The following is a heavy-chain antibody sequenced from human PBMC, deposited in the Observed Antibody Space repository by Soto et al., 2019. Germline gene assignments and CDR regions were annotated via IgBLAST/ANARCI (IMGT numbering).Heavy chain of an antibody. CDR2: ISYDGSNK. J-gene: IGHJ6*02. D-gene: IGHD1-26*01. CDR1: GFTFSSYG. CDR3: AKDLGEVDSDYYGMDV. Sequence: PGGSLRLSCAASGFTFSSYGMHWVRQAPGKGLEWVAVISYDGSNKYYADSVKGRFTISRDNSKNTLYLQMNSLRAEETAVYYCAKDLGEVDSDYYGMDVWGQGTTVTVSS. V-gene: IGHV3-30*18.